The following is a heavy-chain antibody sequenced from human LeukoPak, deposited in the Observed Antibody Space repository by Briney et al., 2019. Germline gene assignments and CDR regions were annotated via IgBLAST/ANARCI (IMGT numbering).Heavy chain of an antibody. V-gene: IGHV1-46*01. J-gene: IGHJ4*02. CDR3: ARAGGGYSYGQFDY. CDR1: GYTLTDYY. D-gene: IGHD5-18*01. Sequence: VSVKVSCKASGYTLTDYYMHWVRQAPGQGLEWIGIINPSGGSTSYAQKFQGRVTMTRDTSTSTVYMELSSLRSEDTAVYYCARAGGGYSYGQFDYWGQGTLVTVSS. CDR2: INPSGGST.